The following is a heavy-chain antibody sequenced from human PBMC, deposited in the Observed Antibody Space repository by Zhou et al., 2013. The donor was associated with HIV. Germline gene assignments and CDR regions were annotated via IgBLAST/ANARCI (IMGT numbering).Heavy chain of an antibody. D-gene: IGHD3-10*01. CDR1: GYTFTTSD. CDR3: GRRGSWGDRTTIIRGGVDV. Sequence: QVQLVQSGAEVKRPGSSVKVSCKASGYTFTTSDIHWVRQASGQGLEWDGDGINPNSGKGYYAQRFQGRVTMSRNISTTTAHMELSSLTSEDTAVYYCGRRGSWGDRTTIIRGGVDVWGQGTTVSVSS. V-gene: IGHV1-8*01. J-gene: IGHJ6*02. CDR2: INPNSGKG.